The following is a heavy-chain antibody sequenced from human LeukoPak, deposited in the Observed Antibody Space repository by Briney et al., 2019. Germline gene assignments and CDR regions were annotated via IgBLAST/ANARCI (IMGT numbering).Heavy chain of an antibody. CDR2: ISSGGSTI. CDR1: GFTFSSYA. V-gene: IGHV3-48*03. Sequence: GGSLRLSCAASGFTFSSYAMNWVRQAPGKGLEWISYISSGGSTIYYADSVKGRFTISRDNVKNSLYLQMSSLRAEDTAVYYCARRMRDYDHVRGSLDYWGQGTLVTVSS. J-gene: IGHJ4*02. CDR3: ARRMRDYDHVRGSLDY. D-gene: IGHD3-16*01.